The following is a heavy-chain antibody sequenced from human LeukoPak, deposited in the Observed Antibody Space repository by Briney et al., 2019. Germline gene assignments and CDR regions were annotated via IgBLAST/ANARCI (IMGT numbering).Heavy chain of an antibody. CDR3: SRENGAFSPFGY. CDR1: GGSISNTNW. V-gene: IGHV4-4*02. Sequence: PSETLSLTCGVSGGSISNTNWWSWVRQPQGQGLEWIGEISLTGLTHYNPSLESRVTVSLDKSKNQLSLNLTSVTAADTAVYYCSRENGAFSPFGYWGQGILVTVLS. J-gene: IGHJ4*02. D-gene: IGHD2-8*01. CDR2: ISLTGLT.